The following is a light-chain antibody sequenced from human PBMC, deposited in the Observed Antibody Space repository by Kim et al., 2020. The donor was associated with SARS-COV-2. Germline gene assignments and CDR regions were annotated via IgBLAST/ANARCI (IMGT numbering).Light chain of an antibody. CDR1: QSVSHY. CDR3: HQYGSSPWS. CDR2: DAS. V-gene: IGKV1-5*01. Sequence: APVGDRFTITSRASQSVSHYLAWYQHKPGKAPKLLVYDASSLEGGVPSRFSGSGSGTELTLTITSLQPDDFATYYCHQYGSSPWSFGQGTKVEIK. J-gene: IGKJ1*01.